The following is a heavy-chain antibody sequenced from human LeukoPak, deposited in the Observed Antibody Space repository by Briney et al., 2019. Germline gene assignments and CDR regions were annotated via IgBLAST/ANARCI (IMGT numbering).Heavy chain of an antibody. CDR1: GYTFTSYG. V-gene: IGHV1-18*01. D-gene: IGHD2-21*02. J-gene: IGHJ4*02. CDR2: ISAYNGNT. Sequence: ASVKVPCKASGYTFTSYGISWVRQAPGQGLEWTGWISAYNGNTNYAQKLQGRVTMTTDTSTSTAYMELRSLRSDDTAVYYCARVTLAYCGGDCYFYDYWGQGTLVTVSS. CDR3: ARVTLAYCGGDCYFYDY.